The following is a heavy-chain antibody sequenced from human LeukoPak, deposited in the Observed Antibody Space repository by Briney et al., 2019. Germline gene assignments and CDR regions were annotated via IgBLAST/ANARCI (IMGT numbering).Heavy chain of an antibody. J-gene: IGHJ4*02. V-gene: IGHV3-48*03. Sequence: PGGSLRLSCAASGFTFSSYEMNWVRQAPGKGLEWVSYISSSGSTIYYADSVKGRLTISRDNAKNSLYLQMNSLRAEDTAVYYCARDFREYSSGRHEYSFDYWGQGTLVTVSS. D-gene: IGHD6-19*01. CDR1: GFTFSSYE. CDR3: ARDFREYSSGRHEYSFDY. CDR2: ISSSGSTI.